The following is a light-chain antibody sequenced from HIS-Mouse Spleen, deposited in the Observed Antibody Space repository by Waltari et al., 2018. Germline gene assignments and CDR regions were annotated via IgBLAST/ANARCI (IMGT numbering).Light chain of an antibody. J-gene: IGLJ3*02. V-gene: IGLV2-23*01. CDR1: SSDVGSYNL. Sequence: QSALTQPASVSGSPGQSITISCTGTSSDVGSYNLVSWYQQHPGKAPQLMIYEGSKRPSGVSNRFSGSKSGNTAFLTISGLQAEDAADYYCCSYAGSSTNWVFGGGTKLTVL. CDR2: EGS. CDR3: CSYAGSSTNWV.